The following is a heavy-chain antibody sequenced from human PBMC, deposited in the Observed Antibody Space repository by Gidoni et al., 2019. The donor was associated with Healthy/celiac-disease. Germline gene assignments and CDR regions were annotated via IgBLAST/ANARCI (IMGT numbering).Heavy chain of an antibody. CDR3: AKDLVTTWYNGYYYYYGMDV. V-gene: IGHV3-23*01. CDR1: GFTFSSYA. Sequence: EVQLLESGGGLVQPGGSLRLSCAASGFTFSSYAMRWVRQAPGKGLEWVSAISGSGGSTYYADSVKGRFTISRDNSKNTLYLQMNSLRAEDTAVYYCAKDLVTTWYNGYYYYYGMDVWGQGTTVTVSS. J-gene: IGHJ6*02. D-gene: IGHD1-20*01. CDR2: ISGSGGST.